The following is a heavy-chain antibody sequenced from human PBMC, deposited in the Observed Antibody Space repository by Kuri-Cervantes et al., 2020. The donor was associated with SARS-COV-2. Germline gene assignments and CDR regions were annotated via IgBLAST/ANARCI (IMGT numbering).Heavy chain of an antibody. CDR2: ITYNSVGT. Sequence: GGSLRLSCAASGFTFNDYSMLWVRQAPGKGLEWVSLITYNSVGTYYADSVKGRFTISRDNSKNSLYLQMNSLRTEDTALYFCAKDGYSSSLDSWGQGTLVTVSS. CDR3: AKDGYSSSLDS. J-gene: IGHJ4*02. V-gene: IGHV3-43*01. CDR1: GFTFNDYS. D-gene: IGHD6-13*01.